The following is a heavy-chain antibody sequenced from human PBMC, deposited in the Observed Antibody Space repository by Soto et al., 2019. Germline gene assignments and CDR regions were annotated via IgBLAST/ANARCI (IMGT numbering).Heavy chain of an antibody. D-gene: IGHD1-26*01. V-gene: IGHV4-31*03. CDR3: ARASIVGATTIDY. CDR1: GGSISSGGYY. J-gene: IGHJ4*02. CDR2: IYYSGST. Sequence: QVQLQESGPGLVKPSQTLSLTCTVSGGSISSGGYYWSWIRQHPGKGPEWIGYIYYSGSTYYNPSVKSRVNRSVDTFKNQCSLKLSSVTAADTAVYYCARASIVGATTIDYWGQGTLVTVSS.